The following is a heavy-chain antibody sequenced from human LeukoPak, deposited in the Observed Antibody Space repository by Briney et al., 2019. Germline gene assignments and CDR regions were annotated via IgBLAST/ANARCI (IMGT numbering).Heavy chain of an antibody. CDR2: IWYDGSNK. V-gene: IGHV3-33*01. J-gene: IGHJ4*02. CDR3: ARDWYYYDSSGPFDY. Sequence: GRSLRLSCGASGFTFSSYGMHWVRQAPGKGLEWVAVIWYDGSNKYYADSVKGRFTISRDNSKNTLYLQMNSLRAEDTAVYYCARDWYYYDSSGPFDYWGQGTLVTVSS. CDR1: GFTFSSYG. D-gene: IGHD3-22*01.